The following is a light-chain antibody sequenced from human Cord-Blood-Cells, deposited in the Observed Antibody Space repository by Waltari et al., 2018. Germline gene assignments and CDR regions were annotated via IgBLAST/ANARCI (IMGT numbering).Light chain of an antibody. CDR2: RDS. CDR1: NIGSKN. V-gene: IGLV3-9*01. CDR3: QVWDSSTV. J-gene: IGLJ1*01. Sequence: SYELTQPLSVSVALGQTARITCGGTNIGSKNVHWYQQKPGQAPVQVIYRDSRRPAGIPERFSGSNSGNTATLTISRAQAGDEADYYCQVWDSSTVFGTGTKVTVL.